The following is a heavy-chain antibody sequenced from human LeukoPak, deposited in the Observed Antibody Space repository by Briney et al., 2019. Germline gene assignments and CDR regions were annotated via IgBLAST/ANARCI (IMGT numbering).Heavy chain of an antibody. CDR3: XXXXXXXXXXXLYNWFDP. J-gene: IGHJ5*02. CDR2: IYYSGST. CDR1: GGXXXXSXYY. V-gene: IGHV4-39*07. Sequence: SGGXXXXSXYYWGWIRQPPGXXLEWIGSIYYSGSTYYNPSXKSRVTISVETSKNQFSRKLSSVTAAGTAWYXXXXXXXXXXXXXLYNWFDPWGQGTLVTVSS.